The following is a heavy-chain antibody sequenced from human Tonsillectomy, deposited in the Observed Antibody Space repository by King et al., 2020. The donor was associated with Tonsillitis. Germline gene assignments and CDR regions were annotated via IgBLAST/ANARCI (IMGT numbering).Heavy chain of an antibody. CDR2: ISGDSGTT. D-gene: IGHD1-1*01. CDR1: GFTFDDSA. J-gene: IGHJ3*02. Sequence: VQLVESGVGVVQPGGSLRLSCAASGFTFDDSAMHWVRQPPGKGLEWVSLISGDSGTTYFADSVNGRFTISRDNSKNSLYLQMNSLRTEDTALYYCAKRGYIRAFDIWGQGTMVTVSS. CDR3: AKRGYIRAFDI. V-gene: IGHV3-43*02.